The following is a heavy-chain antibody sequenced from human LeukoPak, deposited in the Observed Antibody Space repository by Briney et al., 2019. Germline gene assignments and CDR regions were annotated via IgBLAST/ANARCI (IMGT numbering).Heavy chain of an antibody. CDR1: GGSFSGYY. CDR2: INHSGST. V-gene: IGHV4-34*01. D-gene: IGHD1-26*01. Sequence: SETLSLTCAVYGGSFSGYYWSWIRQPPGKGLEWIGEINHSGSTNYNPSLKSRVTISVDTSKNQFSLKLSSVTAADTAVYYCARGPDPGKVGAAIHYYYGMDVWGQGTTVTVSS. J-gene: IGHJ6*02. CDR3: ARGPDPGKVGAAIHYYYGMDV.